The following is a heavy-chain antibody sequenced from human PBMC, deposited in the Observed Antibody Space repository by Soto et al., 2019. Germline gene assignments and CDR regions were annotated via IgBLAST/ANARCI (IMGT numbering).Heavy chain of an antibody. CDR3: ARQAGRLANWFDP. CDR2: INPSGAST. D-gene: IGHD6-6*01. CDR1: GYTFTDYR. Sequence: QVQLVQSGAEVKKPGASVKVSCKASGYTFTDYRMIWVRQSPGQGLEWMGIINPSGASTNYAQKFKGRVTLTRGSFTSTVYMELSSLRSEDTAGYYCARQAGRLANWFDPWGQGTLVTVAS. J-gene: IGHJ5*02. V-gene: IGHV1-46*01.